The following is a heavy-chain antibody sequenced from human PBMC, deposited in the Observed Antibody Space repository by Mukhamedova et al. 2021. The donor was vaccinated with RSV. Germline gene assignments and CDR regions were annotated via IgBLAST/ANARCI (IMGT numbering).Heavy chain of an antibody. Sequence: AEYMGGRFTISRDNAKNSLYLQMNSLRAEDTAVYYCARDILATAAAGLSHFDYWGQGTLVTVSS. V-gene: IGHV3-11*05. J-gene: IGHJ4*02. CDR3: ARDILATAAAGLSHFDY. D-gene: IGHD6-13*01.